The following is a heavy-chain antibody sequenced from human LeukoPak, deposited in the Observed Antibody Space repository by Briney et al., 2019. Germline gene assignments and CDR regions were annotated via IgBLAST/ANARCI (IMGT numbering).Heavy chain of an antibody. J-gene: IGHJ6*02. CDR1: GGSISSYY. CDR2: IYYSGST. Sequence: SETLSLTCTVSGGSISSYYWSWIRQPPGKGLEWIGYIYYSGSTNYNPSLKSRVTISVDTSKTQFSLKLSSVTAADTAVYYCARFIDMVRGVITPWGYYGMDVWGQGTTVTVSS. CDR3: ARFIDMVRGVITPWGYYGMDV. V-gene: IGHV4-59*08. D-gene: IGHD3-10*01.